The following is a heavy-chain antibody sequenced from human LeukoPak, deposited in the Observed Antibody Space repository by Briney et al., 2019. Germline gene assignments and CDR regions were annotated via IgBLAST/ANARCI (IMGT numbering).Heavy chain of an antibody. CDR3: ARDWNYYENSGFYFEH. J-gene: IGHJ4*02. CDR2: IKYDGSEK. V-gene: IGHV3-7*03. CDR1: GFTFSNYW. D-gene: IGHD3-22*01. Sequence: GGSLRLSCAASGFTFSNYWMHWVRRAPGKGLEWVTIIKYDGSEKYYADSVKGRFTISRDNAKNSLSLQMNSLRAGDTAVYYCARDWNYYENSGFYFEHWGQGTLVTVSS.